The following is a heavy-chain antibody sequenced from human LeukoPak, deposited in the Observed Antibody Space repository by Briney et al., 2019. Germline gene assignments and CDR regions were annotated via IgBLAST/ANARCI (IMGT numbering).Heavy chain of an antibody. CDR3: ARRRTEMGHYAMDV. CDR1: GYSFSSYW. V-gene: IGHV5-51*01. CDR2: IYPGDSDT. Sequence: GESLKISCKGSGYSFSSYWIGWVRQMPGKGLEWMGIIYPGDSDTRYSPSFQGQVTISADTSINTAYLQWSSLKASDTAMYYCARRRTEMGHYAMDVWGQGTTVTVSS. D-gene: IGHD1-14*01. J-gene: IGHJ6*02.